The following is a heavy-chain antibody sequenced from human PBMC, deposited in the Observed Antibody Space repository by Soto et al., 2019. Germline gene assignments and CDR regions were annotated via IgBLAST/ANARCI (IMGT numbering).Heavy chain of an antibody. CDR2: IYYSGST. CDR3: ARVQEAWFDP. D-gene: IGHD4-4*01. Sequence: PSETLSLTCTVSGGSISSYYWSWIRQPPGKGLEWIGYIYYSGSTNYNPSLKSRVTISVDTSKNQFSLKLSSVTAADTAVYYCARVQEAWFDPWGQGTLVTVSS. CDR1: GGSISSYY. V-gene: IGHV4-59*01. J-gene: IGHJ5*02.